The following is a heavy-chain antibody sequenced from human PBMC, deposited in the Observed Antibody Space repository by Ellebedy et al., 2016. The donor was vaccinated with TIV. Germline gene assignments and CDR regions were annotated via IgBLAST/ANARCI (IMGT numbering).Heavy chain of an antibody. D-gene: IGHD3-22*01. CDR2: ISTSGNI. J-gene: IGHJ4*02. Sequence: GESLKISCAASGFTFSSNSMNWVRQALGKGLEWISYISTSGNIKYADSVKGRFTISRDNAKNSLYLQMDSLRAEDTAVYYCARVGSSGYFVCADWGQGTLVSVTS. CDR3: ARVGSSGYFVCAD. V-gene: IGHV3-48*04. CDR1: GFTFSSNS.